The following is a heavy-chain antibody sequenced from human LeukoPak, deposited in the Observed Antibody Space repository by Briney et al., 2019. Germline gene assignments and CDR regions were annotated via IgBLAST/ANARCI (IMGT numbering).Heavy chain of an antibody. CDR3: AKSNSLYYYDSSGITPLYFDY. J-gene: IGHJ4*02. CDR2: IIPTVGST. D-gene: IGHD3-22*01. Sequence: ASVKVSCKASGYTFTSYYMHWVQQAPGQGLEWMGIIIPTVGSTSYAQKFQGRVTMTRDTSTRTVYMELSRLRSEDTAVYYCAKSNSLYYYDSSGITPLYFDYWGQGTLVTVSS. CDR1: GYTFTSYY. V-gene: IGHV1-46*01.